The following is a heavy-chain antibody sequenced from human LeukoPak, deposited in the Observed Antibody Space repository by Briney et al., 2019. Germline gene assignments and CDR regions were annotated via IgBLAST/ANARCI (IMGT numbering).Heavy chain of an antibody. V-gene: IGHV4-39*06. CDR3: ARGTLYSGWSYYFDY. CDR1: VGPISLRHYY. CDR2: VYYIGTT. Sequence: SETLSLPCSVSVGPISLRHYYGGWVCQPPGKALEWHGWVYYIGTTSCNTSLKSRLTISLDMALNEFALGLPYVTAADTVIHYWARGTLYSGWSYYFDYRGQGSQVTVSS. J-gene: IGHJ4*02. D-gene: IGHD6-19*01.